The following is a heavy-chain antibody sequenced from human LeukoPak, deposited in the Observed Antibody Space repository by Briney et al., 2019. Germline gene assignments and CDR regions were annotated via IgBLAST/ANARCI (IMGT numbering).Heavy chain of an antibody. CDR3: AREFVHSGSDY. CDR2: ISSSSSYI. V-gene: IGHV3-21*01. CDR1: GFTFSSYS. J-gene: IGHJ4*02. D-gene: IGHD3-10*01. Sequence: GGSLRLSCAASGFTFSSYSMNWVRQAPGKGLEWVSSISSSSSYIYYADSVKGRFTISRDNAKNSLYLQMNSLRAEDTAVYYCAREFVHSGSDYWGQGTLVTVSS.